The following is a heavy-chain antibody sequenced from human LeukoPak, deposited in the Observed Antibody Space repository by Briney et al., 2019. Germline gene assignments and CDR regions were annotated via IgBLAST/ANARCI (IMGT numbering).Heavy chain of an antibody. Sequence: SGGSLRLSCAASGFTFSSYSMNWVRQAPGKGLEWVSSISSSSSYIYYADSVKGRFTISRDNAKNSLYLQMNSLRAEDTAVYYCAGAAQRRGEPRRRAFDIWGQGTMVTVSS. D-gene: IGHD3-16*01. V-gene: IGHV3-21*01. CDR2: ISSSSSYI. J-gene: IGHJ3*02. CDR3: AGAAQRRGEPRRRAFDI. CDR1: GFTFSSYS.